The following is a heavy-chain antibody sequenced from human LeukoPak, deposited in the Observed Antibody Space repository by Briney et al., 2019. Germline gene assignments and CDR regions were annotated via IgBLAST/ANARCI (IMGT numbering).Heavy chain of an antibody. V-gene: IGHV3-7*01. CDR1: GFTFSSYW. J-gene: IGHJ4*02. Sequence: GWSLRLSCAASGFTFSSYWMSWVRQAPGKGLERVANIKLDGSEKYYVDSVKGRFTISRDNAKNSLYLQMNSLRAEDTAVYYCARVQKREFLEWFHKGWDYWGQGTLVTVSS. D-gene: IGHD3-3*01. CDR3: ARVQKREFLEWFHKGWDY. CDR2: IKLDGSEK.